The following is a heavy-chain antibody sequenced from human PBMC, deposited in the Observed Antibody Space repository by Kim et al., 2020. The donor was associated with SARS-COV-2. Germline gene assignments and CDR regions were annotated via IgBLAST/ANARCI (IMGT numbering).Heavy chain of an antibody. J-gene: IGHJ2*01. D-gene: IGHD4-17*01. V-gene: IGHV1-8*01. CDR3: ARVLDYGDYWYFDL. Sequence: AQKCQGRVTMTRNTSISTAYMELSSRRSEDTAVYYCARVLDYGDYWYFDLWGRGTLVTVSS.